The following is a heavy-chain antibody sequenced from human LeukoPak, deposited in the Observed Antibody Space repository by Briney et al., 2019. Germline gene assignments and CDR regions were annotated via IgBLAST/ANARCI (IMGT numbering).Heavy chain of an antibody. Sequence: ASVKVSCKASGYTFTSYAMHWVRQAPGQRLEWMGWINAGNGNTKYSQKFQGRVTITRDRSASTAYMELSSLRSEDTAVYYCARDRWYYGSGSPNDYWGQGTLVTVSS. CDR1: GYTFTSYA. V-gene: IGHV1-3*01. CDR2: INAGNGNT. J-gene: IGHJ4*02. CDR3: ARDRWYYGSGSPNDY. D-gene: IGHD3-10*01.